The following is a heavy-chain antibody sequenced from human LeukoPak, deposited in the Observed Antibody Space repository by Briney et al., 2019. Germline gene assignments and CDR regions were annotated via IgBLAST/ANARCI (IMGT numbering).Heavy chain of an antibody. CDR1: GGSISSYY. CDR2: IYYSGST. V-gene: IGHV4-59*08. J-gene: IGHJ4*02. Sequence: SETLSLTCTVSGGSISSYYWSWIRQPPGKGLEWIGYIYYSGSTNYNPSLKSRVTISVDTSKNQFSLKLSSVTAADTAVYYCARVSYYYDSSGYYYFDYWGQGTLVTVSS. CDR3: ARVSYYYDSSGYYYFDY. D-gene: IGHD3-22*01.